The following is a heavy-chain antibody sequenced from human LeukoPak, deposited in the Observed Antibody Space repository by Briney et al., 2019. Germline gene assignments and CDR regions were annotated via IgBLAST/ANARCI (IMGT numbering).Heavy chain of an antibody. V-gene: IGHV4-34*01. Sequence: SETLSLTCAVYGGSFSAFHWDWIRQSPAKGLEWLGEMKQSGTPRYNPSLQSRVTISVDKSKNQFSLNVRSVTAADTAVYYCASRPFLYGFRTYFDNWAQGSLVTVSS. CDR3: ASRPFLYGFRTYFDN. J-gene: IGHJ4*02. CDR1: GGSFSAFH. CDR2: MKQSGTP. D-gene: IGHD3-10*01.